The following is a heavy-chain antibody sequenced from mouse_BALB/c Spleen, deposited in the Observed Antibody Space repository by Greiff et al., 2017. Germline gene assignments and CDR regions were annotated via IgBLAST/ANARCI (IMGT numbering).Heavy chain of an antibody. Sequence: QVQLKQSGPGLVQPSQSLSITCTVSGFSLTSYGVHWVRQSPGKGLEWLGVIWSGGSTDYNAAFISRLSISKDNSKSQVFFKMNSLQANDTAIYYCARRDYGNYVYAMDYWGQGTSVTVSS. CDR1: GFSLTSYG. CDR2: IWSGGST. CDR3: ARRDYGNYVYAMDY. V-gene: IGHV2-2*02. D-gene: IGHD2-1*01. J-gene: IGHJ4*01.